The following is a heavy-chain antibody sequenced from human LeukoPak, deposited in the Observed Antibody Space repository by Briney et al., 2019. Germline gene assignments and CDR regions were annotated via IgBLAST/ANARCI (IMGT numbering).Heavy chain of an antibody. V-gene: IGHV3-30*01. J-gene: IGHJ6*03. D-gene: IGHD2-2*02. CDR2: ISYDGSNK. CDR1: GFTFSSYA. CDR3: AREYCSSTSCYTNYYYYMDV. Sequence: PGRSLRLSCAASGFTFSSYAMHWVRQAPGKGLEWVAVISYDGSNKYYADSVKGRFTISRDNSKNTLYLQMNSLRAEDTAVYYCAREYCSSTSCYTNYYYYMDVWGKGTTVTVSS.